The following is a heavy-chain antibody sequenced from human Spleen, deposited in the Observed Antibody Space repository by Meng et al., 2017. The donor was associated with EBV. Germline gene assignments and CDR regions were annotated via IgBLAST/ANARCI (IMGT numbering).Heavy chain of an antibody. CDR1: GFMFSDSY. V-gene: IGHV3-11*01. D-gene: IGHD3-10*01. J-gene: IGHJ4*02. CDR3: ARDLYYYGPFDY. Sequence: QGRLVEVGGGLVKPGGSLRLSCAASGFMFSDSYMYWIRQAPGKGLEWVSYISTSGSTIFYVDSVKGRFTISRDNAKNSLYLQMNSLRAEDTAVYYCARDLYYYGPFDYWGQGTLVTVSS. CDR2: ISTSGSTI.